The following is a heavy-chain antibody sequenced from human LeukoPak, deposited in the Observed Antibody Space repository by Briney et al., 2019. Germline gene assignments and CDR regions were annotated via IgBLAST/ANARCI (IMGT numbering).Heavy chain of an antibody. J-gene: IGHJ4*02. V-gene: IGHV1-2*02. CDR2: INPNSGGT. D-gene: IGHD3-3*01. CDR3: ARGGVGVLRFLEWLFSPDY. Sequence: ASVKVSCKASGYTFTGYYMHWVRQAPGQGLEWMGWINPNSGGTNYAQKFQGRVTMTRDTSISTAYMELSRLRSDDTAVYYCARGGVGVLRFLEWLFSPDYWGQGTLVTVSS. CDR1: GYTFTGYY.